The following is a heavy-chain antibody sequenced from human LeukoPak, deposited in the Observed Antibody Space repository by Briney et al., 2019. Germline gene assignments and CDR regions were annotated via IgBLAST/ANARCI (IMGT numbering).Heavy chain of an antibody. CDR3: ARDGEYQLLSPSGYYYGMDV. Sequence: ASVKVSCKAFGYTFTSYGISWVRQAPGQGLEWMGWISAYNGNTNYAQKLQGRVTMTTDTSTSTAYMELRSLRSDDTAVYYCARDGEYQLLSPSGYYYGMDVWGQGTTVTVSS. J-gene: IGHJ6*02. CDR2: ISAYNGNT. V-gene: IGHV1-18*01. D-gene: IGHD2-2*01. CDR1: GYTFTSYG.